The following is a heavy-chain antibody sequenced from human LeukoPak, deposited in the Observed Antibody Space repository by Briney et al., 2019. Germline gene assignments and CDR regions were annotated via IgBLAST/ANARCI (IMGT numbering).Heavy chain of an antibody. CDR2: ISSSGSTI. CDR1: GFTFSDYY. D-gene: IGHD6-13*01. J-gene: IGHJ6*03. V-gene: IGHV3-11*04. Sequence: PGGSLRLSCAASGFTFSDYYMNWIRQAPGKGLEWVSYISSSGSTIYYADSVKGRFTISRDNAKNSLYLQMNSLRAEDTAVYYCAREARAGYYYYYMDVWGKGTTVTISS. CDR3: AREARAGYYYYYMDV.